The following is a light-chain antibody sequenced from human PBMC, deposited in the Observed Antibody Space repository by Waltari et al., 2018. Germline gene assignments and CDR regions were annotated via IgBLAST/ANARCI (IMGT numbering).Light chain of an antibody. Sequence: QSALTQPPSVSGAPGQRVTIPCTGSSPNIEEGYDVNWYQHLPGTAPKLLIYDNINRASGVPDRISGSKSGTSASLAITGLQAGDEAEYYCQSYDRSLSGWVFGGGTKLTVL. CDR2: DNI. CDR1: SPNIEEGYD. J-gene: IGLJ3*02. CDR3: QSYDRSLSGWV. V-gene: IGLV1-40*01.